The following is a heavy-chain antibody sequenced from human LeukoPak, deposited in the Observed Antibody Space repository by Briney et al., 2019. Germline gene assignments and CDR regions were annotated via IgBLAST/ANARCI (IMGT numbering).Heavy chain of an antibody. CDR3: ARNYCSSTSCYTRVTYYFDY. Sequence: GASVKVSCKASGYTFTSYGISWVRQAPGQGPEWMGWISAYNGNTNYAQKLQGRVTMTTDTSTSTAYMELRSLRSDDTAVYYCARNYCSSTSCYTRVTYYFDYWGQGTLVTVSS. CDR1: GYTFTSYG. J-gene: IGHJ4*02. V-gene: IGHV1-18*01. D-gene: IGHD2-2*02. CDR2: ISAYNGNT.